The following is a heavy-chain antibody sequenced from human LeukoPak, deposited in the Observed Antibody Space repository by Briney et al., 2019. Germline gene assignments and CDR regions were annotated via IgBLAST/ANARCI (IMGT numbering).Heavy chain of an antibody. V-gene: IGHV3-74*01. Sequence: GGSLRLSCAASGFTLSSYWMHWVRHAPGKGLVWVSRINGDGRTTNYADCVKGRFTISRDNAKNTLYLQMNSLRAEDTAMYYCARQTAAALDFWGQGTLVTVSS. J-gene: IGHJ4*02. D-gene: IGHD6-13*01. CDR2: INGDGRTT. CDR1: GFTLSSYW. CDR3: ARQTAAALDF.